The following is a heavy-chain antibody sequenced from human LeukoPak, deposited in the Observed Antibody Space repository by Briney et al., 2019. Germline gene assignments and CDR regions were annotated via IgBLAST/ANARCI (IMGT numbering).Heavy chain of an antibody. V-gene: IGHV1-18*01. CDR3: ASVGRIAAAGTMDV. D-gene: IGHD6-13*01. CDR2: ISAYNGNT. CDR1: GYTFTSYG. J-gene: IGHJ6*03. Sequence: ASVKVSCKASGYTFTSYGISWVRQAPGQGLEWMGWISAYNGNTNYAQKLQGRVTMTTDTSTSTAYMELRSLRSDDTAVYYCASVGRIAAAGTMDVWGKGTTVTVSS.